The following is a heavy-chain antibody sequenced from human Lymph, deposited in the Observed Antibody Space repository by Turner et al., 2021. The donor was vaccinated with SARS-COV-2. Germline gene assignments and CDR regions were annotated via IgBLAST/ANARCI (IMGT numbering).Heavy chain of an antibody. J-gene: IGHJ6*02. CDR1: GITVSRNY. CDR2: IYSGGSS. D-gene: IGHD5-18*01. V-gene: IGHV3-53*04. Sequence: EVQLVESVGGLVQPGGSLRLSCAASGITVSRNYMSWVRQAPGKVLEWVSVIYSGGSSYYADSLKVRFTISRHNSKNTLYLQMNSLRAEDTAVYYCARDLDTAGGMDVLGQGTTVTVSS. CDR3: ARDLDTAGGMDV.